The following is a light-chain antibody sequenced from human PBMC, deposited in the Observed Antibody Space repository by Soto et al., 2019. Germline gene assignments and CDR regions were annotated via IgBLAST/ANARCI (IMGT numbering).Light chain of an antibody. J-gene: IGKJ5*01. Sequence: EIVLTQSPGTLSLSPGERATLSCRASQSVSRGYLAWYQQKPGQAPRLLIYGTSSRATGIPDRFSASGSGTDFTLTISRLEPEDFALYYCQQYDRALPITFGQGTRLEIK. V-gene: IGKV3-20*01. CDR3: QQYDRALPIT. CDR2: GTS. CDR1: QSVSRGY.